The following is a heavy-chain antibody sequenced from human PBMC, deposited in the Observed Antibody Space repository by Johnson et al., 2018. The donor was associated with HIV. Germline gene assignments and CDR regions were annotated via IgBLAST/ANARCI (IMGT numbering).Heavy chain of an antibody. CDR2: ISYDGSNK. V-gene: IGHV3-30-3*01. CDR1: GFTFSSYA. Sequence: QVQLVESGGGVVQPGRSLRLSCAASGFTFSSYAMHWVRQAQGKGLEWVAVISYDGSNKYYADSVKGRFTISRDNSKNTLYLQMNSLRAEDTAVYYCARSPRIVVVVAATVGHAFDIWGQGTMVTVSS. J-gene: IGHJ3*02. CDR3: ARSPRIVVVVAATVGHAFDI. D-gene: IGHD2-15*01.